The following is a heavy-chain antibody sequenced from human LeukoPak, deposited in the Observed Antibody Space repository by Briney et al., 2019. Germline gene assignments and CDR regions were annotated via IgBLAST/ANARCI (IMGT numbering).Heavy chain of an antibody. D-gene: IGHD4-17*01. V-gene: IGHV1-69*05. CDR1: GGTFSSYA. Sequence: SVKVSCKASGGTFSSYAISWVRRAPGQGLEWMGGIIPIFGTANYAQKFQGRVTITTDESTSTAYMELSSLRSEDTAVYYCARGVMQGTVTTTTLRTYFDYWGQGTLVTVSS. J-gene: IGHJ4*02. CDR2: IIPIFGTA. CDR3: ARGVMQGTVTTTTLRTYFDY.